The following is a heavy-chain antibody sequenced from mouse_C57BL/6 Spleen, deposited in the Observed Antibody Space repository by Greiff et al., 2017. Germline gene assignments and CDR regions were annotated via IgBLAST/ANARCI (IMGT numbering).Heavy chain of an antibody. CDR1: GYTFTSYW. CDR3: ACARGYGNYFWFAY. D-gene: IGHD2-1*01. CDR2: IHPNSGST. Sequence: VKLQQPGAELVKPGASVKLSCKASGYTFTSYWMHWVKQRPGQGLEWIGMIHPNSGSTNYNEKFKSKATLTVDKSSSTAYMQLSSLTSEDSAVYDCACARGYGNYFWFAYWGQGTLVTVSA. J-gene: IGHJ3*01. V-gene: IGHV1-64*01.